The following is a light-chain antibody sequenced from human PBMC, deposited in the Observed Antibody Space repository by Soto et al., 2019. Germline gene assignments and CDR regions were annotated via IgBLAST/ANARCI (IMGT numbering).Light chain of an antibody. J-gene: IGKJ1*01. CDR3: QQYNNYSPT. Sequence: DIQMAQSPSTLSAAVGERVSMTCRASQSISSWLAWYQQKPGKAPKVLIYKASSLESGVPSRFSGSGSGTEFTLTISSLQPDDFATYYCQQYNNYSPTFGQGTKVDIK. CDR1: QSISSW. CDR2: KAS. V-gene: IGKV1-5*03.